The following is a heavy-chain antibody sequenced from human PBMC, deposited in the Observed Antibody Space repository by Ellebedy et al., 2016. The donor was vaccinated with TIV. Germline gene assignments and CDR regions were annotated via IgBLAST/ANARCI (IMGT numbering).Heavy chain of an antibody. CDR1: GYAFSGYY. CDR2: INPRGAGT. J-gene: IGHJ4*02. CDR3: ARTYYDFVGYFDY. Sequence: ASVKVSCXGSGYAFSGYYITWVRQAPGQGLEWMGVINPRGAGTSYAQNFQGRVTLTRDTATSTVYMELSSLRSEDTAVYYCARTYYDFVGYFDYWGQGTLITVSS. V-gene: IGHV1-46*01. D-gene: IGHD3-3*01.